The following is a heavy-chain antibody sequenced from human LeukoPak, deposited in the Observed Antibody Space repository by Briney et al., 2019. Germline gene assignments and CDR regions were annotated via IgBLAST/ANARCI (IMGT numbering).Heavy chain of an antibody. CDR3: ARAPGYCSSTSCRYYYYYMDV. CDR1: GFTFDDYG. Sequence: GGSLRLSCAASGFTFDDYGMSWVRQAPGKGLEWVSGINWNGGSTGYADSVKGRFTISRDNAKNSLYLQMNSLRAEDTALYYCARAPGYCSSTSCRYYYYYMDVWSKGTTVTVSS. V-gene: IGHV3-20*04. J-gene: IGHJ6*03. CDR2: INWNGGST. D-gene: IGHD2-2*01.